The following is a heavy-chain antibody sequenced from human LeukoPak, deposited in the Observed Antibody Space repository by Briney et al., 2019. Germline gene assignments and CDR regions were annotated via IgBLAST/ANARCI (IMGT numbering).Heavy chain of an antibody. D-gene: IGHD6-13*01. CDR1: GGSISSGGYS. CDR3: ARDTYSSSWYYFDY. V-gene: IGHV4-30-2*01. J-gene: IGHJ4*02. CDR2: IYHSGST. Sequence: SQTLSLTCAVSGGSISSGGYSWSWIRQPPGKGLEWIGYIYHSGSTYYNPSLKSRVTISVDRSKNQFSLKLSSVTAADTAVYYCARDTYSSSWYYFDYWGQGTLVTVSS.